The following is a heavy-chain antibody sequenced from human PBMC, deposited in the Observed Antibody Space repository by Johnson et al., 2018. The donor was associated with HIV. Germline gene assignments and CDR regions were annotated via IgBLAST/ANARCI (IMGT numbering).Heavy chain of an antibody. D-gene: IGHD3-16*01. CDR2: ISWNSGSI. Sequence: VQLVESGGGLVQPGSSLRLSCAASGFTFDDYAMHWVRQAPGKGLEWVSGISWNSGSIGYADSVKGRFTISRDNAKNTLYLQMNSLRAEDTAVYYCAKAKGDYPRAFDIWGQGTMVTVSS. CDR3: AKAKGDYPRAFDI. CDR1: GFTFDDYA. V-gene: IGHV3-9*01. J-gene: IGHJ3*02.